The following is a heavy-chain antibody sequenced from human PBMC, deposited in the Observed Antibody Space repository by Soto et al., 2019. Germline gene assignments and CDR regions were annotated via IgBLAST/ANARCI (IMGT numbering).Heavy chain of an antibody. CDR2: IYYSGST. D-gene: IGHD6-13*01. CDR3: ARDVIAAAGKGDYYYYMDV. CDR1: GGSISSGGYY. V-gene: IGHV4-31*03. J-gene: IGHJ6*03. Sequence: QVQLQESGPGLVKPSQTLSLTCTVSGGSISSGGYYWSWIRQHPGKGLEWIGYIYYSGSTYYNPSLKSRVTISVDTSKNQFSLKLSSVTAADTAVYYCARDVIAAAGKGDYYYYMDVWGKGTTVTVSS.